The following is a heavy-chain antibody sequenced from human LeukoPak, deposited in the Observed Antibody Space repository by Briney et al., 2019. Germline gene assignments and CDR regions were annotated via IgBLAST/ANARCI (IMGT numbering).Heavy chain of an antibody. CDR3: ARDNGLGRGGVDP. V-gene: IGHV4-31*03. D-gene: IGHD1-26*01. J-gene: IGHJ5*02. Sequence: SETLSLTCTVSGGSISSGVYYWTWIRQLPGKGLEWIGYIYSSGNTCYNASLKTRVTISVDTSKNQFSLKLSSVTAADTAVYYCARDNGLGRGGVDPWGQGTLVTVSS. CDR1: GGSISSGVYY. CDR2: IYSSGNT.